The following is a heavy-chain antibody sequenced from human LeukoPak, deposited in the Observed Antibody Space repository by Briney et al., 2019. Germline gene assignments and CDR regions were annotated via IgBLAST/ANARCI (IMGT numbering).Heavy chain of an antibody. Sequence: SETLSLTCTVSGGSISSSSYYWGWIRQPPGKGLEWIGYIYYSGSTNYNPSLKSRVTISVDTSKNQFSLKLSSVTAADAAVYYCARVRPWYSSSWYYFDYWGQGTLVTVSS. CDR2: IYYSGST. CDR1: GGSISSSSYY. V-gene: IGHV4-61*05. D-gene: IGHD6-13*01. J-gene: IGHJ4*02. CDR3: ARVRPWYSSSWYYFDY.